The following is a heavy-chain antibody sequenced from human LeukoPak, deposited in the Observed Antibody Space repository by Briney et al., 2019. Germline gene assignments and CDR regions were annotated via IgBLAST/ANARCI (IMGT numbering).Heavy chain of an antibody. J-gene: IGHJ4*02. CDR2: YSRGGSDT. Sequence: GASPKISCMGSGYSISSYWSGWGRPMPGGGLELGDIYSRGGSDTRHCPSCQGPVSISAYKTLSTAYLQWISPEDSDTAMYYCARWPTGYRSSGFDYWGQGTVVSVPS. CDR1: GYSISSYW. V-gene: IGHV5-51*01. D-gene: IGHD6-13*01. CDR3: ARWPTGYRSSGFDY.